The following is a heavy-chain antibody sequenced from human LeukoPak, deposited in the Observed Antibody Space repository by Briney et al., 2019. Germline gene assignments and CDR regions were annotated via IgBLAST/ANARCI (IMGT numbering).Heavy chain of an antibody. CDR1: GYTFTGYY. J-gene: IGHJ4*02. CDR3: ARGRVLLWFGGGFDF. V-gene: IGHV1-2*02. D-gene: IGHD3-10*01. Sequence: ASVKVSCKASGYTFTGYYMHWVRQAPGQGLEWMGWINPNSGGTNYAQQFQGRLTMTRDTSISTAYMELSRLRSEDTAVYYCARGRVLLWFGGGFDFWGQGTLVTVSS. CDR2: INPNSGGT.